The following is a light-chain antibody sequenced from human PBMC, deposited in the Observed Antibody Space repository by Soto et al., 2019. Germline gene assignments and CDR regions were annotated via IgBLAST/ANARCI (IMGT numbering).Light chain of an antibody. J-gene: IGKJ2*01. V-gene: IGKV3-11*01. Sequence: EIVLTQSPATLSLSPGERATLSCRASQSVSSYLAWYQQKPGQAPRLLIYDASNRATGIPARFSGSGSGTDFTLTISGLEPEDFAVYYWQQRSNWPPTFGQGSKLEIK. CDR2: DAS. CDR1: QSVSSY. CDR3: QQRSNWPPT.